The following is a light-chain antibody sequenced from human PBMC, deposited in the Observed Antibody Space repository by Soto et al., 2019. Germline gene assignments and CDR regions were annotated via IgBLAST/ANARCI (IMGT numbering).Light chain of an antibody. CDR3: SSYTSSSTRV. Sequence: QSALTQPASVSGSPGQSITISCTGTSSDVGGYNYVSWYQQHPGTAPKLMIYDVSHRPSGVSSRFSGSKSGNTAALTISGLQAEDEADYYCSSYTSSSTRVFGTGTKLTVL. CDR2: DVS. J-gene: IGLJ1*01. V-gene: IGLV2-14*01. CDR1: SSDVGGYNY.